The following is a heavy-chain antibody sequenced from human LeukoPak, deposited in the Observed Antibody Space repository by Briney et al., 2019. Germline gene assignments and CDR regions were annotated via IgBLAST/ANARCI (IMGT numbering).Heavy chain of an antibody. J-gene: IGHJ4*02. Sequence: PSETLSLTCTVSGYSIGSSYYWVWIRQAPGQGLEWIASISHSGITYYNPSLRSRVTISKDTSKNQFSLNLDSVTAADTALYYCARDRGFMTADYWGQGTLLTVSS. D-gene: IGHD3-10*01. V-gene: IGHV4-38-2*02. CDR3: ARDRGFMTADY. CDR1: GYSIGSSYY. CDR2: ISHSGIT.